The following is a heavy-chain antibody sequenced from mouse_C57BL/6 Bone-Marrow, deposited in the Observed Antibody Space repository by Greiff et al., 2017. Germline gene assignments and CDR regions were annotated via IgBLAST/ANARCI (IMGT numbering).Heavy chain of an antibody. CDR2: ISSGSSTI. CDR3: AREGVYDGYYQYYVDY. Sequence: EVQVVESGGGLVKPGGSLTLSCAASGFTFSDYGMHWVRQAPEKGLEWVAYISSGSSTIYYADPVKGRFTISRDNAKNTLFLQMTGLRSEDTAMYYCAREGVYDGYYQYYVDYWGQGTTLTGSS. V-gene: IGHV5-17*01. J-gene: IGHJ2*01. D-gene: IGHD2-3*01. CDR1: GFTFSDYG.